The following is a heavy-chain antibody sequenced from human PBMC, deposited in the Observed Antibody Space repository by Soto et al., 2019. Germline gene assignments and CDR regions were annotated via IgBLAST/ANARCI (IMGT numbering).Heavy chain of an antibody. V-gene: IGHV4-31*03. CDR1: GGSISSGGYY. J-gene: IGHJ4*02. CDR3: ARDSDYYGSSYFDY. CDR2: IYYSGST. D-gene: IGHD3-10*01. Sequence: SETLSLTCTVSGGSISSGGYYWSWIRQHPGKGLEWIGYIYYSGSTYYNPSLKSRVTISVDTSKNQFSLKLSSVTAADTAVYYCARDSDYYGSSYFDYWGQGTLVTVSS.